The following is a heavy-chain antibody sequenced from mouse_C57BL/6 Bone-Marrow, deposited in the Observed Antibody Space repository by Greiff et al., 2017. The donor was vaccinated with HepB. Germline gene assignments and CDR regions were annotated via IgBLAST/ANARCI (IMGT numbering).Heavy chain of an antibody. V-gene: IGHV1-54*01. CDR3: ARSYPYAMDY. CDR2: INPGSGGT. J-gene: IGHJ4*01. Sequence: VQVVESGAELVRPGTSVKVSCKASGYAFTNYLIEWVKQRPGQGLEWIGVINPGSGGTNYNEKFKGKATLTADKSSSTAYMQLSSLTSEDSAVYFCARSYPYAMDYWGQGTSVTVSS. D-gene: IGHD6-5*01. CDR1: GYAFTNYL.